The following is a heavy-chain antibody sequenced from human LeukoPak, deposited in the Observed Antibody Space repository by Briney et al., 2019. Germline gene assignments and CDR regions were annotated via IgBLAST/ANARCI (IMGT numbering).Heavy chain of an antibody. J-gene: IGHJ4*02. CDR2: INTDGTTT. D-gene: IGHD1-1*01. CDR3: ARDPWGYRAGVMDF. V-gene: IGHV3-74*01. Sequence: GGSLRLSCGASGFTFSSYWMHWVRQAPGKGLVWVSRINTDGTTTDHADSVKGRFTIFRDNAKNTLYVQMNSLRAEDTAVYFCARDPWGYRAGVMDFWGLGTLVTVSS. CDR1: GFTFSSYW.